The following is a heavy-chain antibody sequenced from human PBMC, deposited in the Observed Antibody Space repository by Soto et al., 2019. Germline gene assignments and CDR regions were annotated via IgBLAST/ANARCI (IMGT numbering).Heavy chain of an antibody. CDR3: VRDRVVAGIGEVDY. D-gene: IGHD6-19*01. J-gene: IGHJ4*02. CDR1: GFTFSSHA. V-gene: IGHV3-30-3*01. CDR2: ISYDGSNE. Sequence: QVQLEESGGGVVQPGRSLRLSCAASGFTFSSHAMHWVRQAPGKGLEWVAVISYDGSNEYYADSVKGRFTISRDNSKNTLHLQMDSLRPEDTAVYHCVRDRVVAGIGEVDYWGQGTLVTVSS.